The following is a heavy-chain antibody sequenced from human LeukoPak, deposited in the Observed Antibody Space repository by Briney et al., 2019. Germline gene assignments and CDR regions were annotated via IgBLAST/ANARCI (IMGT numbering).Heavy chain of an antibody. D-gene: IGHD5-18*01. CDR3: AKEKYSFGFGY. Sequence: GESLRLSCAASGFTFSSYAMSWVRQAPGKGLEWVSAFSGSGGSTYYADSVKGRFTISRDTSTNTLYLQMNSLRAEDTAVYYCAKEKYSFGFGYWGQGTLVTVSS. J-gene: IGHJ4*02. V-gene: IGHV3-23*01. CDR1: GFTFSSYA. CDR2: FSGSGGST.